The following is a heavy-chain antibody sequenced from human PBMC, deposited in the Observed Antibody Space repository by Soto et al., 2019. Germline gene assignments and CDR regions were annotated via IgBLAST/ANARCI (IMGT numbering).Heavy chain of an antibody. Sequence: SETLSLTCAVYGGSFSGYYWSWIRQPPGKGLEWIGEINHSGSTNYNPSLKSRVTISVDTSKNQFSLKLSSVTAADTAVYYCARACLYSSSCNDCGTIHCNRTQPPQRDQSKLILTSWADYWGQGTLVTVSS. CDR2: INHSGST. CDR1: GGSFSGYY. D-gene: IGHD6-13*01. V-gene: IGHV4-34*01. CDR3: ARACLYSSSCNDCGTIHCNRTQPPQRDQSKLILTSWADY. J-gene: IGHJ4*02.